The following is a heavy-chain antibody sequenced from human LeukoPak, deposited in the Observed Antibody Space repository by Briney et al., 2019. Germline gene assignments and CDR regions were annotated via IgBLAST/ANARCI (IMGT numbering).Heavy chain of an antibody. J-gene: IGHJ3*02. CDR3: TTAGGGSAVVIPYDAFDI. CDR1: GFTFGNAW. V-gene: IGHV3-15*01. CDR2: IKSKTDGGTT. D-gene: IGHD3-22*01. Sequence: GGSLRLSCAASGFTFGNAWMSWVRQAPGKGLEWVGRIKSKTDGGTTDYAAPVKGRFTISRDDSKNTLYLQMNSLKTEDTAVYYCTTAGGGSAVVIPYDAFDIWGQGTMVTVSS.